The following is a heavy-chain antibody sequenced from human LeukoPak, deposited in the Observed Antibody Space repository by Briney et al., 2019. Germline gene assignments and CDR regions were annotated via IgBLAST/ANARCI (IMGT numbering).Heavy chain of an antibody. D-gene: IGHD3-10*01. CDR1: VFTFSSYA. Sequence: GVSLRLSCAASVFTFSSYAMSWVREAPGKGLEWVSAIRVSGGSTYYADSVKGRFTISRDNYKNTLYLQMNSLRAEDTAVYYCAKGTMVRGPFDYWGQGTLVTVSS. CDR2: IRVSGGST. V-gene: IGHV3-23*01. CDR3: AKGTMVRGPFDY. J-gene: IGHJ4*02.